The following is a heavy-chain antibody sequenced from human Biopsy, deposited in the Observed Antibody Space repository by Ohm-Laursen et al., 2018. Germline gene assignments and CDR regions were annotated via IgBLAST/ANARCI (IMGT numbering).Heavy chain of an antibody. J-gene: IGHJ3*02. CDR1: GGSISSGGSY. CDR3: AKNLAVSSYALDS. V-gene: IGHV4-31*01. D-gene: IGHD2/OR15-2a*01. CDR2: IFNSANT. Sequence: TLSLTCTVSGGSISSGGSYWSWIRQRPGKGLEWIGYIFNSANTYYNPSLKNLITISGDTSKNQFSLKLNSVTAADTAVYYCAKNLAVSSYALDSWGQGTMVTVSS.